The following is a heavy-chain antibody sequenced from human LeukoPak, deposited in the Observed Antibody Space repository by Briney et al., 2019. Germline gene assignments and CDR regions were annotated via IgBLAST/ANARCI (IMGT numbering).Heavy chain of an antibody. CDR1: GFTFSSHG. V-gene: IGHV3-49*04. D-gene: IGHD3-10*01. CDR3: SGSFGELTFFDY. CDR2: IRSKVYGGTT. J-gene: IGHJ4*02. Sequence: GGSLRLSCVASGFTFSSHGMSWVRQAPGKGLEWVGFIRSKVYGGTTEYAASVKGRFTISRDDSKSVAYLQMNSLKTEDTAVYYCSGSFGELTFFDYWGQGTLVTVSS.